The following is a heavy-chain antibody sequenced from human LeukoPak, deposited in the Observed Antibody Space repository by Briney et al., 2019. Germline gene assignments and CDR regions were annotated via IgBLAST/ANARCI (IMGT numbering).Heavy chain of an antibody. Sequence: SETLSLTCTVSGYSISSGYYWAWIRQPPGKGLEWIGSIYHNRGTYYNPSLTSRVTILIDTSKNQFSLKLSSVTAADTAVYYCASYGGPGARAEYFQYWGQGTLVTASS. CDR2: IYHNRGT. D-gene: IGHD4/OR15-4a*01. J-gene: IGHJ1*01. CDR1: GYSISSGYY. CDR3: ASYGGPGARAEYFQY. V-gene: IGHV4-38-2*02.